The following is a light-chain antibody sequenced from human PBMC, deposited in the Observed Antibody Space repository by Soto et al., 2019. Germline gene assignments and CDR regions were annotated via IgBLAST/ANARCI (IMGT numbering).Light chain of an antibody. CDR2: WAS. CDR1: QSVLFSSNSNNY. J-gene: IGKJ2*01. Sequence: EIVMTQSPDSLAVSLGERATINCKTSQSVLFSSNSNNYLAWYQQKPGQPPKLLIYWASTRESGVPDRFSGSGSGTDFTLTISSLQADDVALYYCQQYYNTPPTFGQGTKLEIK. CDR3: QQYYNTPPT. V-gene: IGKV4-1*01.